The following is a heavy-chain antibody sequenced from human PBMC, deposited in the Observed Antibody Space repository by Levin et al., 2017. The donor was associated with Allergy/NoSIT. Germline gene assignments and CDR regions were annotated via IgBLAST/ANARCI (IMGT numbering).Heavy chain of an antibody. D-gene: IGHD4/OR15-4a*01. J-gene: IGHJ6*02. CDR3: ARDRTIPHSSGVYYYGMDV. V-gene: IGHV4-59*01. CDR1: GGSISSYY. CDR2: IHYSGST. Sequence: NPSETLSLTCTVSGGSISSYYWSWIRQPPGKGLEWIGYIHYSGSTKYNPSLKSRVSLSVDTSKNQFSLKLNSVTAADTAVYYCARDRTIPHSSGVYYYGMDVWGQGTTVTVSS.